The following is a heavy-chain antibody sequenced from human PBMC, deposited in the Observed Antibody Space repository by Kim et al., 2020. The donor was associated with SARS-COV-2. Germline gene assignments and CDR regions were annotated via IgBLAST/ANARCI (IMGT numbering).Heavy chain of an antibody. CDR1: GFTFSSYW. CDR2: IKQDGSEK. D-gene: IGHD2-15*01. V-gene: IGHV3-7*01. Sequence: GGSLRLSCAASGFTFSSYWMSWVRQAPGKGLEWVANIKQDGSEKYYVDSVKGRFTISRDNAKNSLYLQMNSLRAEDTAVYYCARDYPGWFGHHAFDIWGQGTMVTVSS. J-gene: IGHJ3*02. CDR3: ARDYPGWFGHHAFDI.